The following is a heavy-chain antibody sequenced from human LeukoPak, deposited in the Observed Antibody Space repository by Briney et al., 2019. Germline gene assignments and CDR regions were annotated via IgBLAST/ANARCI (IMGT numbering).Heavy chain of an antibody. J-gene: IGHJ5*02. CDR1: GGSFSGYY. CDR2: INHSGST. D-gene: IGHD2-2*01. Sequence: SETLSLTCAVYGGSFSGYYWSWIRQPPGKGLEWIGEINHSGSTNYNPSLKSRVTISVDTSKNQLSLKLSSVTAADTAVYYCARYCSSTSCDRSWFDPWGQGTLVTVSS. V-gene: IGHV4-34*01. CDR3: ARYCSSTSCDRSWFDP.